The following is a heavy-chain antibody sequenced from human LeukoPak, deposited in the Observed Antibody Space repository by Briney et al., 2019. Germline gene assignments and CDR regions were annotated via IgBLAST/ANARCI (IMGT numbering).Heavy chain of an antibody. J-gene: IGHJ4*02. CDR3: ARPQTMGSSSPLAY. V-gene: IGHV4-59*01. D-gene: IGHD2-2*01. CDR1: GASISSYY. CDR2: IHHSGRA. Sequence: NPSATLSLTCTVSGASISSYYWIWIRQPPGKRLEWIGDIHHSGRANYNPSLKSRVTTSLDTPKNQISLKLSSVTAADTAVYYCARPQTMGSSSPLAYWGQGTLVTVSS.